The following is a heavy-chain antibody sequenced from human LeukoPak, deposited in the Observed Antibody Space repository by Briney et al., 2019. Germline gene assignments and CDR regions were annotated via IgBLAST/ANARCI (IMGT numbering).Heavy chain of an antibody. CDR1: GFTVSSNY. Sequence: GRSLRLSCVASGFTVSSNYMNWVRQAPGKGLEWVSVIYSGGGTYYADSVKGRFTISRDNSKNTLYLQMNSLRAEDTAVYYCARDLDGDYAFDYWGQGTLVTVSS. J-gene: IGHJ4*02. V-gene: IGHV3-53*01. CDR2: IYSGGGT. CDR3: ARDLDGDYAFDY. D-gene: IGHD4-17*01.